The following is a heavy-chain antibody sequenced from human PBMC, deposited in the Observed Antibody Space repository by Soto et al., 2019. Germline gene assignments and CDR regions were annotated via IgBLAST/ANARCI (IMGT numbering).Heavy chain of an antibody. CDR3: AWSDWLLSYFDY. CDR2: ISSSSSYT. J-gene: IGHJ4*02. V-gene: IGHV3-11*06. CDR1: GFTFSDYY. Sequence: GGSLRLSCVASGFTFSDYYMSWIRQAPGKGLEWVSYISSSSSYTNYADSVKGRFTISRDNAKNSLYLQMNSLRAEDTAVYYCAWSDWLLSYFDYWGQGTLVTVSS. D-gene: IGHD3-9*01.